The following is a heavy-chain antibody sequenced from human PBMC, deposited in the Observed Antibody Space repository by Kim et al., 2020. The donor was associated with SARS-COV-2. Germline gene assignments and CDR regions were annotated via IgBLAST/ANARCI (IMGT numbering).Heavy chain of an antibody. V-gene: IGHV4-39*01. CDR2: IYFSGST. J-gene: IGHJ5*02. D-gene: IGHD3-10*01. CDR3: ARHAPFVDAYYYGSGLHNWFDP. Sequence: SETLSLTCTVSGGSISSSSYYWGWIRQPPGKGLEWIGSIYFSGSTYYNPSLKSRVTISVDTSKNQFSLKLSSVTAADTAVYYCARHAPFVDAYYYGSGLHNWFDPWGQGTLVTVSS. CDR1: GGSISSSSYY.